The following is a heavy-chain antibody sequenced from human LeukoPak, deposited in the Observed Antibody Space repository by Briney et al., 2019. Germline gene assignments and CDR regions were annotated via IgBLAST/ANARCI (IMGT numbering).Heavy chain of an antibody. Sequence: SDTLSLTCTVSAGSITNNAYYWGWIRHPPGKGLEWIVSIYYSGSTHYNPSLTSRLTISVDTSKNQFSLKLSFVTAADTAVYYCARNETTGLQRIPYSHPYVDVWGKGATVTVFS. V-gene: IGHV4-39*01. D-gene: IGHD4-11*01. CDR1: AGSITNNAYY. CDR3: ARNETTGLQRIPYSHPYVDV. CDR2: IYYSGST. J-gene: IGHJ6*03.